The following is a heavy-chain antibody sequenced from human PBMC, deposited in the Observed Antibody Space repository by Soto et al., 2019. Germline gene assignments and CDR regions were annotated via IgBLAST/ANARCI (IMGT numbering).Heavy chain of an antibody. CDR1: GFTFIPAW. D-gene: IGHD2-15*01. Sequence: PGGSLRLSCAASGFTFIPAWMNWVRQAPGKGLEWVGRIKSKNGGGTTDYAAPVKGRFTISRDDSKNTVYLQMNSLRTEDTALYYCAADLPGHGGGYEFDYWGQGTPVTVSS. CDR3: AADLPGHGGGYEFDY. CDR2: IKSKNGGGTT. V-gene: IGHV3-15*07. J-gene: IGHJ4*01.